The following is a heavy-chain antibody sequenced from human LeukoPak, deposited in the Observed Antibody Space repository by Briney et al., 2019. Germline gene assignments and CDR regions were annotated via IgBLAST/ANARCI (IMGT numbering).Heavy chain of an antibody. Sequence: SETLSLTCTVSGGSISSYYWSWIRQPAGKGLEWIGRIYTIGSTNYNPPLKSRVTMSVAASKNQFSLKLSPVTAADTAVYYCASPPPLVIIEDYYYYYVDVWGKGTTVTVSS. V-gene: IGHV4-4*07. CDR1: GGSISSYY. J-gene: IGHJ6*03. D-gene: IGHD3-9*01. CDR3: ASPPPLVIIEDYYYYYVDV. CDR2: IYTIGST.